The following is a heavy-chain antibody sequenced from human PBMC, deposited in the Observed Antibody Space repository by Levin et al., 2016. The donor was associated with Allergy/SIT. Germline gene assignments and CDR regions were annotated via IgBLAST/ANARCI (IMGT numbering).Heavy chain of an antibody. J-gene: IGHJ4*02. V-gene: IGHV3-21*05. CDR1: GFTFSSYA. CDR3: ARENQLLWTGIDY. Sequence: ETLSLTCAASGFTFSSYAMSWVRQAPGKGLEWVSYISSSSSYTNYADSVKGRFTISRDNAKNSLYLQMNSLRAEDTAVYYCARENQLLWTGIDYWGQGALVTVSS. CDR2: ISSSSSYT. D-gene: IGHD2-2*01.